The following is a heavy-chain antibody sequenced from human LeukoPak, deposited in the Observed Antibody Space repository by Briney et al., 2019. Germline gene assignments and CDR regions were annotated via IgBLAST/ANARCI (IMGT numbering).Heavy chain of an antibody. CDR3: ARRASTERGHSYGLDY. CDR2: IKQDGSEK. Sequence: GGSLRLSCAASGFIFSSYGMHWVRQAPGKGLEWVANIKQDGSEKYYVDSVKGRFTISRDNAKNSLFLQMNSLRAEDTAVYYCARRASTERGHSYGLDYWGQGTLVTVSS. CDR1: GFIFSSYG. V-gene: IGHV3-7*01. J-gene: IGHJ4*02. D-gene: IGHD5-18*01.